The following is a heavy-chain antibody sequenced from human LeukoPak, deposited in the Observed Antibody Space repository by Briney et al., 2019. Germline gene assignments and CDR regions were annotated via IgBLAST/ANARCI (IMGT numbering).Heavy chain of an antibody. CDR1: GASIRSGDYY. CDR2: IYDSGST. Sequence: PSQTLSLTCTVSGASIRSGDYYWSWIRQPPGKGLEWIGYIYDSGSTYYNPSLKSRITISVDTSENRFSLKLSSVTAADTAVYYCARGFTMVRGVIVYFDYWGQGTLVTVSS. V-gene: IGHV4-30-4*01. J-gene: IGHJ4*02. CDR3: ARGFTMVRGVIVYFDY. D-gene: IGHD3-10*01.